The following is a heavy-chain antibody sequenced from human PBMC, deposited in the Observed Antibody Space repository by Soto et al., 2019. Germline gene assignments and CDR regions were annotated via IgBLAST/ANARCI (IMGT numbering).Heavy chain of an antibody. D-gene: IGHD2-15*01. CDR3: ARDRCYDGTCYSASDS. CDR2: ISTTSFTI. Sequence: GGSLRLSCGASGFSFSTYKMDWVRQAPGKGPEWIAYISTTSFTIYYADSVKGRFTISRDNDRNSLYLEMNSLRDEDTAVYYCARDRCYDGTCYSASDSWGQGTLVTVSS. J-gene: IGHJ5*01. CDR1: GFSFSTYK. V-gene: IGHV3-48*02.